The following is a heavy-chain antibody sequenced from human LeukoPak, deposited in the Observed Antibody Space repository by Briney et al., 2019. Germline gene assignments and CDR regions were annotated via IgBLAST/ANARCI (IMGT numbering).Heavy chain of an antibody. CDR1: GFTFSNAW. Sequence: PGGSLRLSCAASGFTFSNAWMSWVRQAPGKGLEWVGRIKSKTDGGTTDYAAPVKGRFTISRDDSKNTLYLQMNSLKTEDTAMYYCTTGRGWYPKNDYWGQGTLVTVSS. V-gene: IGHV3-15*01. CDR2: IKSKTDGGTT. J-gene: IGHJ4*02. D-gene: IGHD6-19*01. CDR3: TTGRGWYPKNDY.